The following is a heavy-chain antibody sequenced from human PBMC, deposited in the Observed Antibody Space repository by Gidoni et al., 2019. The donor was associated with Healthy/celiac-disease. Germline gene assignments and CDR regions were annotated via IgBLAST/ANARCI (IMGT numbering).Heavy chain of an antibody. CDR3: ARAVFIAAAGNFDY. CDR2: SDWDDDK. CDR1: GFSLSTSGMC. D-gene: IGHD6-13*01. J-gene: IGHJ4*02. V-gene: IGHV2-70*15. Sequence: QVTLRESGPALVKPTQTLTLTCTFSGFSLSTSGMCVSWIRQPPGKALEWLARSDWDDDKYYSTSLKTRLTISKDTSKNQVVLTMTNMDPVDTATYYCARAVFIAAAGNFDYWGQGTLVTVSS.